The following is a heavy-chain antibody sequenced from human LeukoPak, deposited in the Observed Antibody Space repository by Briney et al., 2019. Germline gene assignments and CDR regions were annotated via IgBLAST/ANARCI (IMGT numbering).Heavy chain of an antibody. CDR3: AKDKGDGEYVDY. V-gene: IGHV3-43*02. Sequence: GGSLRLSCAASGFSFDDYAMLGVRQGPGKGLEWVSLISGDGGSTYYGDSVKGRFTISRDNSKNSMYLEMNSLKIEDTGLYYCAKDKGDGEYVDYWGQGTLVTVS. J-gene: IGHJ4*02. D-gene: IGHD5-24*01. CDR2: ISGDGGST. CDR1: GFSFDDYA.